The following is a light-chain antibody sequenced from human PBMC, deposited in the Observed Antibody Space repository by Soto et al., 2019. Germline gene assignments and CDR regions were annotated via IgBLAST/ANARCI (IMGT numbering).Light chain of an antibody. Sequence: DIQMTQSPSTLSASVGDRVTITCRASQSISSWLAWYQQKPGKAPKLLIYEASILESGVPSRFSGGGSGTEFTLTISSLHPDDFATYYCQQYNTDSYTFGQGTKLEIK. CDR3: QQYNTDSYT. CDR1: QSISSW. CDR2: EAS. J-gene: IGKJ2*01. V-gene: IGKV1-5*03.